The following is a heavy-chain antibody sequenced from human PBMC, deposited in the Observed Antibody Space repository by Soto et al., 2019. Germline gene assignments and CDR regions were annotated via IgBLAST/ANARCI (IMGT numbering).Heavy chain of an antibody. V-gene: IGHV4-39*01. Sequence: PSETLSLTCTVSGGSISSSGYFWDWIRQPPGKGLEWVGTIYSSGTTYYNPSLMSRVTISVDTSKNQFSLELSSVTAADTAVYHCARRYGRGSYVANWGQGALVTVSS. D-gene: IGHD1-26*01. J-gene: IGHJ4*02. CDR2: IYSSGTT. CDR1: GGSISSSGYF. CDR3: ARRYGRGSYVAN.